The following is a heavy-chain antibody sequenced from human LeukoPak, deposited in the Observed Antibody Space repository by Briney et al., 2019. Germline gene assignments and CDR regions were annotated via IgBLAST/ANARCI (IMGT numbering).Heavy chain of an antibody. V-gene: IGHV3-30*18. Sequence: GGSLRLSCAASGFTFSSYGMHWVRQAPGKGLEWVAVISYDGSNKYYADSVKGRFTFSRDNSKNTLYLQMNSLRAEDTAVYYCAKDRHSGYDSFDYWGQGTLVTVSS. CDR1: GFTFSSYG. D-gene: IGHD5-12*01. CDR3: AKDRHSGYDSFDY. J-gene: IGHJ4*02. CDR2: ISYDGSNK.